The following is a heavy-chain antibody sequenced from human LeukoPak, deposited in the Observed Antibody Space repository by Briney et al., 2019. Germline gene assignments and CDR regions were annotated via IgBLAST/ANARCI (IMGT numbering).Heavy chain of an antibody. CDR2: INPNSGGT. CDR1: GYTFTGYY. CDR3: ARDRWGSGYDPSYFDY. D-gene: IGHD5-12*01. V-gene: IGHV1-2*02. J-gene: IGHJ4*02. Sequence: ASVKVSCKASGYTFTGYYMHWVRQAPGQGLEWMGWINPNSGGTNYAQKFQGRVTMTRDTSISTAYMELSRLRSHDTAVYYCARDRWGSGYDPSYFDYWGQGTLVTVSS.